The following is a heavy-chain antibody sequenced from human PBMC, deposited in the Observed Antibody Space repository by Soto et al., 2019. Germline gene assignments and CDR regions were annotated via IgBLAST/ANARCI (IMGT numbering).Heavy chain of an antibody. Sequence: ASETLSLTCTVSGGSISSYYWSWIRQPPGKGLEWIGYIYYSGSTNYNPSLKSRVTISVDTSKNQFSLKLSSVTAADTAVYYCARGGSGIVGAPMAFDIWGPGTMVT. D-gene: IGHD1-26*01. J-gene: IGHJ3*02. CDR2: IYYSGST. CDR3: ARGGSGIVGAPMAFDI. V-gene: IGHV4-59*01. CDR1: GGSISSYY.